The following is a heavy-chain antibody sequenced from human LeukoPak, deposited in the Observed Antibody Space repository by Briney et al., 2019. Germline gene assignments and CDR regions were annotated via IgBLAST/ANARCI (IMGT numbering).Heavy chain of an antibody. J-gene: IGHJ4*02. CDR3: ARELRAAVAGIDY. D-gene: IGHD6-19*01. Sequence: ASVKVSCKASGCTFTGYYMHWVRQAPGQGLEWMGWINPNSGGTNYAQKFQGRVTMTRDTSISTAYMELSRLRSDDTAVYYCARELRAAVAGIDYWGQGTLVTVSS. CDR2: INPNSGGT. CDR1: GCTFTGYY. V-gene: IGHV1-2*02.